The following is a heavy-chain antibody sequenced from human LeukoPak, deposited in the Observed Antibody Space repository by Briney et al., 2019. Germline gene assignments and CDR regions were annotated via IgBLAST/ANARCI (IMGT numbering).Heavy chain of an antibody. CDR1: GGSISSGGYY. CDR3: AREPTTRNTAMGNFDY. J-gene: IGHJ4*02. V-gene: IGHV4-30-2*01. CDR2: IYHSGST. Sequence: SETLSLTCTVSGGSISSGGYYWSWIRQPPGKGLEWIGYIYHSGSTYYNPSLKSRVTISVDRSKNQFSLKLSSVTAADTAVYYCAREPTTRNTAMGNFDYWGQGTLVTVSS. D-gene: IGHD5-18*01.